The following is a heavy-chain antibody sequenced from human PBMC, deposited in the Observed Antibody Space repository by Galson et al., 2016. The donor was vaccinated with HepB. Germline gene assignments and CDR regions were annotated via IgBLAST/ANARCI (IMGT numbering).Heavy chain of an antibody. J-gene: IGHJ4*02. CDR2: VTGGRGDT. V-gene: IGHV3-23*01. D-gene: IGHD2-8*02. Sequence: SLRLSCAASGSIFNNYAMNWVRQVPGKGLEWVSSVTGGRGDTYYADSVKGRFSISRDKSRNTVSLQMNSLRAEDTAVYYCAKGRRLSCNGAECYPFDYWGQGILVSVPS. CDR3: AKGRRLSCNGAECYPFDY. CDR1: GSIFNNYA.